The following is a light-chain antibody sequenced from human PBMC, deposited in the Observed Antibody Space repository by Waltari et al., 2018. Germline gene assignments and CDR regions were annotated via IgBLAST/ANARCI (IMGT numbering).Light chain of an antibody. Sequence: DIQMTQSPSTLSASVGDRVTITCRASQSIDTWLAWDQQKPGKAPKLLSYRASSLQSGVPSGFSGSGSGTEFTLTMRSLQPDDFATYCCQQYYNYPRTFGQGTKVEIK. CDR2: RAS. CDR3: QQYYNYPRT. CDR1: QSIDTW. J-gene: IGKJ1*01. V-gene: IGKV1-5*03.